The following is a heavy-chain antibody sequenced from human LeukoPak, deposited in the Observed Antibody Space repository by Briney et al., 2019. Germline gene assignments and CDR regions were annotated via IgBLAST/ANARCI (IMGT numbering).Heavy chain of an antibody. Sequence: GASVKVSCKASGYTFTGYYMHWVRQAPGQGLEWMGWINPNSGGTNYAQKFQGRVTMTRDTSISTAYMELSSLRSEDMAVYYCARSRSITMVRGTSPSEYYFDYWGQGTLVTVSS. J-gene: IGHJ4*02. D-gene: IGHD3-10*01. V-gene: IGHV1-2*02. CDR3: ARSRSITMVRGTSPSEYYFDY. CDR2: INPNSGGT. CDR1: GYTFTGYY.